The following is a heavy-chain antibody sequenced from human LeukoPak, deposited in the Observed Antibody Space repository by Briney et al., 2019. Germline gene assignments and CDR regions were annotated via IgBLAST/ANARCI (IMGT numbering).Heavy chain of an antibody. V-gene: IGHV3-33*01. J-gene: IGHJ3*02. Sequence: PGGSLRLSCAASGFTFSSYGMHWVRQAPGKGLEWVGVIWYDGRNKFYADSLKGRFTISRDNSKNTLYLQMNSLRAEDTAVYYCARVNRGDAFDIWGQGTLVTVSS. D-gene: IGHD3-16*02. CDR1: GFTFSSYG. CDR3: ARVNRGDAFDI. CDR2: IWYDGRNK.